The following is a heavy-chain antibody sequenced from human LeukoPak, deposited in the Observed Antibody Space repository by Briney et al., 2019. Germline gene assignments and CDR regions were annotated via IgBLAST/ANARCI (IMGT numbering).Heavy chain of an antibody. D-gene: IGHD6-19*01. CDR2: LSGSGITT. CDR3: AKGIYSSGWSYFGY. CDR1: GFTFSNSA. J-gene: IGHJ4*01. V-gene: IGHV3-23*01. Sequence: GGSLRLSCAASGFTFSNSAMSWVRQAPGKGLEWVSTLSGSGITTYYADSVKGRFTISRDNSKHTLYLQMNSLRAEDTAVYYCAKGIYSSGWSYFGYWGHGTLVTVSS.